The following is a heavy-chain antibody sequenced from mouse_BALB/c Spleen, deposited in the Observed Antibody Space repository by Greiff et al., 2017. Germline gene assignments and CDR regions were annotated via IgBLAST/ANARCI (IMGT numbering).Heavy chain of an antibody. J-gene: IGHJ4*01. Sequence: GGGLVQPKGSLKLSCAASGFTFNTYAMNWVRQAPGKGLEWVARIRSKSNNYATYYADSVKDRFTISRDDSQSMLYLQMNNLKTEDTAMYYCVRQGWLHYAMDYWGQGTSVTVSS. D-gene: IGHD2-3*01. V-gene: IGHV10-1*02. CDR2: IRSKSNNYAT. CDR1: GFTFNTYA. CDR3: VRQGWLHYAMDY.